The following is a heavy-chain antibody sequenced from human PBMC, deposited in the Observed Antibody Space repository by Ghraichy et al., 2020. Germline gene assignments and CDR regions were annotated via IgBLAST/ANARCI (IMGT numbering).Heavy chain of an antibody. CDR2: IYYSGST. D-gene: IGHD3-3*01. CDR1: GGSVSSGSYY. J-gene: IGHJ5*02. V-gene: IGHV4-61*01. CDR3: ARDWTIFGAGHNWFDP. Sequence: SETLSLTCTVSGGSVSSGSYYWSWIRQPPGKGLEWIGYIYYSGSTNYNPSLKSRVTISVDTSKNQFSLKLSSVTAADTAVYYCARDWTIFGAGHNWFDPWGQGTLVTVSS.